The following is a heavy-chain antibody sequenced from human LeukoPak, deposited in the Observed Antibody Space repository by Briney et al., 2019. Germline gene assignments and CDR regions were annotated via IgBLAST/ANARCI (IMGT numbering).Heavy chain of an antibody. J-gene: IGHJ6*03. V-gene: IGHV1-8*01. Sequence: GASVTVSCTASGYTFTSYDINWVRQATGQGLEWMGWMNPNSGNTGYAQKFQGRVTMTRNTSISTAYMELSSLRSEDTAVYYCARGLKRIRYDFWSGLKEYYYYYMDVWGKGTTVTVSS. CDR1: GYTFTSYD. D-gene: IGHD3-3*01. CDR2: MNPNSGNT. CDR3: ARGLKRIRYDFWSGLKEYYYYYMDV.